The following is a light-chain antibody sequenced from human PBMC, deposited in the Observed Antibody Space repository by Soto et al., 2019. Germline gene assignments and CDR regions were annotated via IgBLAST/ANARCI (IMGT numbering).Light chain of an antibody. CDR2: KGS. CDR1: QSLVHSDGKTY. Sequence: DVVMTQSPLSLPVTLGQPASISCRSSQSLVHSDGKTYLNWFQQRPGQSPRRLIHKGSNRDSGGPDRFRRSGSGTELTLKIRSVEAEDVVVYYCIQGTHRPPYTFSQGTKLDIK. V-gene: IGKV2-30*02. J-gene: IGKJ2*01. CDR3: IQGTHRPPYT.